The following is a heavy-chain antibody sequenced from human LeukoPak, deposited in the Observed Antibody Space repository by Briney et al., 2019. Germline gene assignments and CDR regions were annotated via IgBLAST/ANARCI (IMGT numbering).Heavy chain of an antibody. CDR1: GGSNSSYY. J-gene: IGHJ6*02. CDR3: ARDGLVPVRGSYYGMDV. Sequence: PSETLSLTCTVSGGSNSSYYWSWIRQPAGKGLEWIGRIYTSGSTNYNPSLKSRVTMSVDTSKNQFSLKLSSVTAADTAVYYCARDGLVPVRGSYYGMDVWGQGTTVTVSS. V-gene: IGHV4-4*07. CDR2: IYTSGST. D-gene: IGHD3-10*01.